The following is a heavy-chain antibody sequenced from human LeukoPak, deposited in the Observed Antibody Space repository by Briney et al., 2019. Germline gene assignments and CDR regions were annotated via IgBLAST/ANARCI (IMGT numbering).Heavy chain of an antibody. J-gene: IGHJ4*02. D-gene: IGHD5-12*01. V-gene: IGHV5-51*01. CDR1: GYSFNSYW. Sequence: GESLKISCKGSGYSFNSYWIGWVRQMPGKGLEWMGIIYPGDSDTRYSPSFQGQVTISADKSISTAYLQWSSLKASDTAMYYCARLPGVVATIERYFDYWGQGTLVTVSS. CDR3: ARLPGVVATIERYFDY. CDR2: IYPGDSDT.